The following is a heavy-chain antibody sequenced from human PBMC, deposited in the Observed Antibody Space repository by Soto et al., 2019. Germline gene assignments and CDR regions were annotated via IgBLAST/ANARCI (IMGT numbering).Heavy chain of an antibody. CDR1: GYTFSSYA. Sequence: GASVKVSCKASGYTFSSYAMHWVRQAPGEGLEWMGWINSNTENTQYVQKFQGRVTMTRDTSANIAYMELSSLRSEDTAVYYCAAVPVLRFLKWLPAYFDYWGQGTLVTVSS. V-gene: IGHV1-3*01. CDR2: INSNTENT. J-gene: IGHJ4*02. CDR3: AAVPVLRFLKWLPAYFDY. D-gene: IGHD3-3*01.